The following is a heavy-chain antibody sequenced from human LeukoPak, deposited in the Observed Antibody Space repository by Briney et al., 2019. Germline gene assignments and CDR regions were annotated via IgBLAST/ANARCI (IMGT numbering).Heavy chain of an antibody. V-gene: IGHV3-74*01. CDR1: GFTFSSYW. CDR3: TRGSGTSYYFES. D-gene: IGHD3-10*01. CDR2: INNDGSST. Sequence: PGGSLRLSCAASGFTFSSYWMHWVRQAPGKGLVWVSRINNDGSSTNYADSVKGRFTISRDNAKNTLYLQTFSLRAEDTAVYYCTRGSGTSYYFESWGQGTLVTVSS. J-gene: IGHJ4*02.